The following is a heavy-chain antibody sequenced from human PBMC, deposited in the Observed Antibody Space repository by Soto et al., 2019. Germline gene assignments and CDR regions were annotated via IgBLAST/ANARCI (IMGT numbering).Heavy chain of an antibody. CDR2: ITGDGSST. J-gene: IGHJ4*02. CDR1: GFTFSNYW. D-gene: IGHD3-10*01. V-gene: IGHV3-74*01. Sequence: EVQLVESGGGLVQPGGSLRLSCAASGFTFSNYWMYWVRQAPGKGLVWVSRITGDGSSTTYADSVKGRFTISRDNAKNTLYPHMNSLRVEDTAVYYCARGYSGSGRAYWGQGTLVTVSS. CDR3: ARGYSGSGRAY.